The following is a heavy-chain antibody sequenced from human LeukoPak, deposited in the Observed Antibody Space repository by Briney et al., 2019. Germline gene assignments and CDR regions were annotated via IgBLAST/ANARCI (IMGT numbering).Heavy chain of an antibody. CDR2: IKQDGSGK. J-gene: IGHJ6*03. V-gene: IGHV3-7*01. D-gene: IGHD5-12*01. Sequence: GGSLRLSCAASGFTFSSYWMSWVRQAPGKGLEWVANIKQDGSGKYYVDSVKGRFTISRDNARDSLYLQMNSLSAEDTAVYYCARPPGYSGYDLVRYYYYMDVWGKGTTVTVSS. CDR1: GFTFSSYW. CDR3: ARPPGYSGYDLVRYYYYMDV.